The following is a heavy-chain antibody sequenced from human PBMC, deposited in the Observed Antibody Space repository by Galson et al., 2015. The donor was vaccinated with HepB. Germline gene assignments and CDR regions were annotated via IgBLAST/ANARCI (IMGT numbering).Heavy chain of an antibody. Sequence: SVKVSCKASGGTFSSYAISWVRQAPGQGLEWMGGIIPIFGTANYAQKFQGRVTITADGSTSTAYMELSSLRSEDTAVYYCARGKSGSYYPREFDYWSQGTLVTVSS. CDR1: GGTFSSYA. J-gene: IGHJ4*02. V-gene: IGHV1-69*13. CDR2: IIPIFGTA. D-gene: IGHD1-26*01. CDR3: ARGKSGSYYPREFDY.